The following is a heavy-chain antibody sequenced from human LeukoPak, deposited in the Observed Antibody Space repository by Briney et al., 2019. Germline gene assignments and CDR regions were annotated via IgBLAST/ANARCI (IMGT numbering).Heavy chain of an antibody. Sequence: SETLSLTCTVSGYSISSGNYWGWIRQPPGKGLEWIGSIYHSGSTYYNPSLKSRVTISVDTSKNPFSLKLSSVTAADTAVYYCARVSVLDWYFDLWGRGTLVTVSS. D-gene: IGHD5/OR15-5a*01. J-gene: IGHJ2*01. CDR3: ARVSVLDWYFDL. CDR1: GYSISSGNY. V-gene: IGHV4-38-2*02. CDR2: IYHSGST.